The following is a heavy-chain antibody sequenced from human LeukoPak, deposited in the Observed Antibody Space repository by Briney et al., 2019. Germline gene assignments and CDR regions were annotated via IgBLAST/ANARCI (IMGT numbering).Heavy chain of an antibody. Sequence: GGSLRLSCVASGLTFHNYGMNWVRQVPGKGLEWVSHISGSGGGTHYANSVKGRFIVSRDNSRNTLFLQMNDLRVEDTALYFCAKWDENYYYVDVWGKGTTVTVSS. J-gene: IGHJ6*03. CDR1: GLTFHNYG. CDR3: AKWDENYYYVDV. CDR2: ISGSGGGT. D-gene: IGHD1-26*01. V-gene: IGHV3-23*01.